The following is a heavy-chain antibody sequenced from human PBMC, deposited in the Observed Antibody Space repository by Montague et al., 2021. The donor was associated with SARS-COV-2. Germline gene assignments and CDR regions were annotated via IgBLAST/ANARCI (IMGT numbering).Heavy chain of an antibody. CDR3: ARAAPWSFRDILTGYYYYYGMDV. J-gene: IGHJ6*02. V-gene: IGHV4-31*03. D-gene: IGHD3-9*01. Sequence: TLSLTCTVSGGSISSGGYYWSWIRQHPGKGLEWIGYIYYSGSTYYNPYLKSRVTISVDTSKNQFSLKLSSVTAADTAVYYCARAAPWSFRDILTGYYYYYGMDVWGQGTTVTVSS. CDR1: GGSISSGGYY. CDR2: IYYSGST.